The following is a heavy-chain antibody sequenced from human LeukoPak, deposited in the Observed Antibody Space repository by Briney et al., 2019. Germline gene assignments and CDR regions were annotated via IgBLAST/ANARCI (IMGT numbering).Heavy chain of an antibody. CDR1: GGSISGYY. D-gene: IGHD3-9*01. J-gene: IGHJ4*02. CDR3: ARVYYDILTGYPVYYFDY. Sequence: SETLSLTCTVSGGSISGYYWSWIRQPPGKGLEWIGYIYYSGSTNYNPPLKSRVTISVDTSKNQFSLKLSSVTAADTAVYYCARVYYDILTGYPVYYFDYWGQGTLVTVSS. V-gene: IGHV4-59*01. CDR2: IYYSGST.